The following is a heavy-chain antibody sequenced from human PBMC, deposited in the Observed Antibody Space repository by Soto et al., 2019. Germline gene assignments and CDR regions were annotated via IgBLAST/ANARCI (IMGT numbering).Heavy chain of an antibody. CDR3: AKVGKVATSRGGGNYYGMDV. CDR2: ISGSGGST. V-gene: IGHV3-23*01. CDR1: GFTFSSYA. Sequence: GGSLRLSCAASGFTFSSYAMSWVRQAPGKGLEWVSAISGSGGSTYYADSVKGRFTISRANSKNTLYLQMNSLRAEDTAVYYCAKVGKVATSRGGGNYYGMDVWGQGTTVTVSS. J-gene: IGHJ6*02. D-gene: IGHD5-12*01.